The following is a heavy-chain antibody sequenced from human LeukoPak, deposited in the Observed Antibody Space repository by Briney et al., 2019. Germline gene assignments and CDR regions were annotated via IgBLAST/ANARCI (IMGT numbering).Heavy chain of an antibody. J-gene: IGHJ4*02. D-gene: IGHD3-10*01. Sequence: ASVKVSCKASGYTFTGYYMHWVRQAPGQGLEWMGWINPNSGGTNYAQKFQGRVTMTRDTSICTAYMELSRLRSDDTAVYYCARGSVTMVRGVIRVLDYWGQGTLVTVSS. CDR1: GYTFTGYY. CDR3: ARGSVTMVRGVIRVLDY. V-gene: IGHV1-2*02. CDR2: INPNSGGT.